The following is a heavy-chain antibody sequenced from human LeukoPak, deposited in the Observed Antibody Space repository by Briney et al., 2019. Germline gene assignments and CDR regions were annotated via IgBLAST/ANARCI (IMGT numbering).Heavy chain of an antibody. CDR3: ARDRRYCSSTSCYDLVY. V-gene: IGHV3-33*01. CDR2: IWFDGSNK. J-gene: IGHJ4*02. Sequence: TGGSLRLSCAASGFTFSSYGMHWVRQAPGKGLEWVAVIWFDGSNKYYADSVKGRFTISRDNSKNTLYLQMNSLRAEDTAVYYCARDRRYCSSTSCYDLVYWGQGTLVTVSS. D-gene: IGHD2-2*01. CDR1: GFTFSSYG.